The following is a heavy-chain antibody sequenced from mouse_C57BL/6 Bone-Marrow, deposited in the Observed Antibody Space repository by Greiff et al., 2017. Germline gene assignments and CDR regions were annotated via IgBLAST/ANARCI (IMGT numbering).Heavy chain of an antibody. CDR2: IWRGGST. Sequence: VQLQESGPGLVQPSQSLSITCTVSGFSLTSYGVHWVRQSPGKGLEWLGVIWRGGSTDYNAAFMSRLSITKDNSKSQVFFKMNSLQADDAAIYSCATAYYSNYGFAYWGQGTLVTVSA. J-gene: IGHJ3*01. CDR3: ATAYYSNYGFAY. D-gene: IGHD2-5*01. CDR1: GFSLTSYG. V-gene: IGHV2-5*01.